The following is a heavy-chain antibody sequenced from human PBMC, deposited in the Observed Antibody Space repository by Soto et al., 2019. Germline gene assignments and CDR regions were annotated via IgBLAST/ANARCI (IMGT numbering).Heavy chain of an antibody. V-gene: IGHV4-34*01. CDR3: ARGYCSGGSCGFADY. Sequence: QVQLQQWGAGLLKPSETLSLTCGVYWGSFSGHSWTCLRQPPGKGLEWIGEIDHSGNSNYNRSLKSRVTISVDTSKNQFSLKLSSVTAADTAVYYCARGYCSGGSCGFADYWGQGTLVTVSS. CDR1: WGSFSGHS. J-gene: IGHJ4*02. D-gene: IGHD2-15*01. CDR2: IDHSGNS.